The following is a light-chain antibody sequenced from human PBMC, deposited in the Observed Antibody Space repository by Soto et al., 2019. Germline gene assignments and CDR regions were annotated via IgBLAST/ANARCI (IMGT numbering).Light chain of an antibody. Sequence: DIQMTQSPSTLSASVGDRVTITCRASQSISTWLAWYQQKPGKAPKLLIHKASTLGGGVPSRFGGSVSGTEFTLTINSLQPDDSATYYCQQYSTYPWTFGQGTKVEIK. CDR3: QQYSTYPWT. CDR2: KAS. V-gene: IGKV1-5*03. J-gene: IGKJ1*01. CDR1: QSISTW.